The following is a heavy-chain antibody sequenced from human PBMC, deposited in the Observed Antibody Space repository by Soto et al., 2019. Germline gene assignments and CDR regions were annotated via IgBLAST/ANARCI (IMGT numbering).Heavy chain of an antibody. CDR2: VYYLGST. CDR1: GGSMSEYF. D-gene: IGHD3-10*01. J-gene: IGHJ4*02. Sequence: SSETLSLTCSVSGGSMSEYFWSWIRQSPERGLEWIGYVYYLGSTDYNPSLKSRVTISVDTSKRQFSRRLSSVTAADAAIYYCARDGYDGSGSPYPAYWGPGTQVTVSS. CDR3: ARDGYDGSGSPYPAY. V-gene: IGHV4-59*01.